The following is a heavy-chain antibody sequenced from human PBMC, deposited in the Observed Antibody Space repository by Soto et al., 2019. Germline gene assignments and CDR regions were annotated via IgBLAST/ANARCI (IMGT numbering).Heavy chain of an antibody. D-gene: IGHD3-9*01. CDR3: ARVERYFDWVLDFSWFDP. V-gene: IGHV4-61*01. CDR2: IYYSGST. J-gene: IGHJ5*02. Sequence: QVQLQESGPGLVKPSETLSLTCTVSGGSVSSGSYYWSWIRQPPGKGLEWVGYIYYSGSTNYNPSLNRRVTISVDSSKNQFTLKLSFVTAADTAVYYCARVERYFDWVLDFSWFDPWGQGTLVTVSS. CDR1: GGSVSSGSYY.